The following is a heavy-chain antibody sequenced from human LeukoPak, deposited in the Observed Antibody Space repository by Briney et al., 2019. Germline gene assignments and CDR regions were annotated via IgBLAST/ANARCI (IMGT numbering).Heavy chain of an antibody. Sequence: ASVKVSCKASGYTFTSYGISWVRQAPGQGLEWMGWIRAYNGNTNYAQKLQGRVTMTTDTSTSTAYMELRSLRSDDTAVYYCARVQYYDFWSGYRHYFDYWGQGTLVTVSS. D-gene: IGHD3-3*01. CDR2: IRAYNGNT. J-gene: IGHJ4*02. V-gene: IGHV1-18*01. CDR3: ARVQYYDFWSGYRHYFDY. CDR1: GYTFTSYG.